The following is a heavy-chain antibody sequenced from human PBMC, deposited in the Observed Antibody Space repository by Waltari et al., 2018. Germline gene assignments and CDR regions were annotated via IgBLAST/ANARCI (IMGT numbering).Heavy chain of an antibody. CDR1: GYSISSGYY. J-gene: IGHJ4*02. CDR2: IYHSGST. V-gene: IGHV4-38-2*01. CDR3: ARSSIAARLFDY. Sequence: QVQLQESGPGLVKPSETLSRTCAVTGYSISSGYYWGWIRQPPGKGLEWIGSIYHSGSTYYNPSLKSRVTISVDTSKNQFSLKLSSVTAADTAVYYCARSSIAARLFDYWGQGTLVTVSS. D-gene: IGHD6-6*01.